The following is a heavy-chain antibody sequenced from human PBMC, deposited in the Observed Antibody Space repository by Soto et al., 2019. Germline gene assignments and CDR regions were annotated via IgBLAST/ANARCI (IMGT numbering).Heavy chain of an antibody. J-gene: IGHJ6*02. CDR2: ISYDGSNK. CDR3: AKRISVDLDYYGMDV. CDR1: GFTFSSYG. D-gene: IGHD6-19*01. V-gene: IGHV3-30*18. Sequence: GGSLRLSCAASGFTFSSYGMHWVRQAPGKGLEWVAVISYDGSNKYYAYSVKGRFTISRDNSKNTLYLQMNSLRAEDTAVYYCAKRISVDLDYYGMDVWDQGTTVTVAS.